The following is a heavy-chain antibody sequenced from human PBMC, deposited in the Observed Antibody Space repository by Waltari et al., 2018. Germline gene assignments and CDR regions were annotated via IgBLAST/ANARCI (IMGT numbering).Heavy chain of an antibody. D-gene: IGHD5-18*01. CDR1: GGSFSGYY. CDR3: ASWGDTAMDKCFHY. Sequence: QVQLQQWGAGLLKPSETLSLTCAVYGGSFSGYYWSWLRQPPGKGLGWIGEINHSGSTIYSPSLKSRVTISVDTSKNQFSLKLSAVTAADTAVYYCASWGDTAMDKCFHYWGQGTLVTVSS. J-gene: IGHJ4*02. V-gene: IGHV4-34*01. CDR2: INHSGST.